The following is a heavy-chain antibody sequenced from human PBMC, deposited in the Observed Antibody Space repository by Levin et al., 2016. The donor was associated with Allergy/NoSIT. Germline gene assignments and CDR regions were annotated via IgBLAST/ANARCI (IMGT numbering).Heavy chain of an antibody. Sequence: GGSLRLSCAASGFTFSSYWMHWVRQAPGKGLVWVSRINSDGSSTSYADSVKGRFTISRDNAKNTLYLQMNSLRAEDTAIYSCAKAGGDLPNKNFDSWGQGTLVTVSS. J-gene: IGHJ4*02. CDR3: AKAGGDLPNKNFDS. D-gene: IGHD3-16*01. CDR2: INSDGSST. V-gene: IGHV3-74*01. CDR1: GFTFSSYW.